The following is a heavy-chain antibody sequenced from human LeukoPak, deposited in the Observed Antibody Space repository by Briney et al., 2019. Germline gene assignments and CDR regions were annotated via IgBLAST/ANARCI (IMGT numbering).Heavy chain of an antibody. Sequence: GGSLILSCAASGFTFSSYAMSWVRQAPGQGLEWVSSISGSGGSTYYADSVKGRFTISRDNSKNSLYLHMNSPRAEDTAVYYCAKAGVIAPTATLGWFDAWSQRSLVTVSS. V-gene: IGHV3-23*01. J-gene: IGHJ5*02. CDR1: GFTFSSYA. CDR2: ISGSGGST. D-gene: IGHD2-2*01. CDR3: AKAGVIAPTATLGWFDA.